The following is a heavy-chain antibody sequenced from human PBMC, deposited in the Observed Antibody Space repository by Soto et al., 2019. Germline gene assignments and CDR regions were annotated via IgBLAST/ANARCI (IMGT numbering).Heavy chain of an antibody. CDR3: AHRGGGIVDWYFDL. CDR1: GFSLGTYGVG. D-gene: IGHD1-26*01. Sequence: QITLNESGPTLVKPTQTLTLTCTFSGFSLGTYGVGVGWIRQPPGKALEWLALIYWDDDKRYSPSLKSRLTITKDTSKRPVCLTLANRDPVDTATYYCAHRGGGIVDWYFDLWGRGTPVIVSS. CDR2: IYWDDDK. V-gene: IGHV2-5*02. J-gene: IGHJ2*01.